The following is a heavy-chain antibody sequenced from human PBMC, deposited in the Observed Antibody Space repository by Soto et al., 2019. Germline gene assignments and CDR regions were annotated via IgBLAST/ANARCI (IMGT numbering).Heavy chain of an antibody. CDR2: IGTAGDT. CDR1: GFTFSSYD. CDR3: AREKLGYYGMDV. J-gene: IGHJ6*02. D-gene: IGHD1-7*01. Sequence: GGSLRLSCAASGFTFSSYDMHWARQATGKGLEWVSAIGTAGDTYYPGSVKGRFTISRENAKNSLYLQMNSLRAGDTAVYYCAREKLGYYGMDVWGQGTTVTVSS. V-gene: IGHV3-13*01.